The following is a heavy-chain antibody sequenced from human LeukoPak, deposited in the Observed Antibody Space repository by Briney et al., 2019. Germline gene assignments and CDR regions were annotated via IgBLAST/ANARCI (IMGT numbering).Heavy chain of an antibody. D-gene: IGHD5-12*01. CDR2: VYPSGTT. J-gene: IGHJ4*02. CDR3: ARDAGGYEDY. V-gene: IGHV4-4*07. CDR1: RGSISNYW. Sequence: SETLSLTCSVSRGSISNYWWSWIRQAAGKGLEWIGRVYPSGTTHYNPSLQSRVTLSVDTSKNQFSLKLSSLTAADTAVYYCARDAGGYEDYWGQGTLVTVSS.